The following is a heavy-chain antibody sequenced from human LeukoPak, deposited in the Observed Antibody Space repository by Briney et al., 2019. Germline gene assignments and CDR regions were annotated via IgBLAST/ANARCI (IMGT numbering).Heavy chain of an antibody. CDR2: ISANGHYP. Sequence: GGSLRLSCAVSGFTFKDYALAWVRQAPGKGLEWVETISANGHYPYYPDSVKGRFAISRDNSRDMLFLQMNSLRADDTATYYCAKDSGEWELAIFDYWGQGVPVTVSS. J-gene: IGHJ4*02. CDR3: AKDSGEWELAIFDY. D-gene: IGHD3-10*01. V-gene: IGHV3-23*01. CDR1: GFTFKDYA.